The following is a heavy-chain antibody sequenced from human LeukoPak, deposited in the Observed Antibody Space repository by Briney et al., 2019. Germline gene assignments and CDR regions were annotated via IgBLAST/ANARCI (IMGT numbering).Heavy chain of an antibody. CDR2: IKQDGSEK. CDR1: GFTFSSYW. J-gene: IGHJ6*02. CDR3: ARDRIAAAGTYYYGMDV. Sequence: GGSLRLSCAASGFTFSSYWMSWVRQAPGKGREWLANIKQDGSEKYYVDSLKGRFTISRDNANNSLYLQMNSLRDEDTAVYYCARDRIAAAGTYYYGMDVWGQGTTVTVSS. V-gene: IGHV3-7*01. D-gene: IGHD6-13*01.